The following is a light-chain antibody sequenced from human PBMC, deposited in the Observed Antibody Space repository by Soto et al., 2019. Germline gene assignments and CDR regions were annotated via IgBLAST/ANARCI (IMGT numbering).Light chain of an antibody. CDR2: GAS. Sequence: EIVMTQSPATLSVSPGESATLSCGASQSVSNNLAWYQQRPGQAPRLLIYGASIRAAGLPAKFSGSGSGTDFTRPIHSLQSQDSAVYYCQQYNNWLLFTVGQGTKLELK. J-gene: IGKJ2*01. CDR3: QQYNNWLLFT. CDR1: QSVSNN. V-gene: IGKV3-15*01.